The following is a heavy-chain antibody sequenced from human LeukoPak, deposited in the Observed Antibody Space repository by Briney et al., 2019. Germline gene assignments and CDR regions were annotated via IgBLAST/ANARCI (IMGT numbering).Heavy chain of an antibody. Sequence: SVKVSCKTSGGTFSSYAISWVRQAPGQRLEWMGRIIPIFGTANYAQKFQGRVTITTDESTSTAYMELSSLRSEDTAVYYCARVNWNDVGFDYWGQGTLVTVSS. CDR2: IIPIFGTA. D-gene: IGHD1-1*01. J-gene: IGHJ4*02. V-gene: IGHV1-69*05. CDR1: GGTFSSYA. CDR3: ARVNWNDVGFDY.